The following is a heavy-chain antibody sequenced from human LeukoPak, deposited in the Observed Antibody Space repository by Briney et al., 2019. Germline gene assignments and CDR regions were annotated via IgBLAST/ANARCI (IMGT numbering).Heavy chain of an antibody. D-gene: IGHD3-9*01. CDR2: ISGSGGKT. Sequence: GGSLRLSCVASGFTFSSYAMSWVRQAPGKGLEWVTGISGSGGKTNFAESVKGRFTISRDSSKNTLYLQMNSLRGEDTAVYYCARLQYNDILTGVRIDYWGQGTLVTVSS. CDR3: ARLQYNDILTGVRIDY. CDR1: GFTFSSYA. J-gene: IGHJ4*02. V-gene: IGHV3-23*01.